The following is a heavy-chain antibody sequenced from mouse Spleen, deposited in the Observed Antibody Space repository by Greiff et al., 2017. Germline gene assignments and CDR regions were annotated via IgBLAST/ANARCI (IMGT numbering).Heavy chain of an antibody. V-gene: IGHV1-69*01. D-gene: IGHD3-1*01. J-gene: IGHJ3*01. Sequence: QVQLQQPGAELVMPGASVKLSCKASGYTFTSYWMHWVKQRPGQGLEWIGEIDPSDSYTNYNQKFKGKATLTVDKSSSTAYMQLSSLTSEDSAVYYCARVSSGPAWFAYWGQGTLVTVSA. CDR1: GYTFTSYW. CDR3: ARVSSGPAWFAY. CDR2: IDPSDSYT.